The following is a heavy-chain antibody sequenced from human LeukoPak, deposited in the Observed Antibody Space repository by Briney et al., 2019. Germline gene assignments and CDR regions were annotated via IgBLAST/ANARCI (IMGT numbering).Heavy chain of an antibody. V-gene: IGHV3-15*01. D-gene: IGHD3-16*01. J-gene: IGHJ3*02. Sequence: GGSLRLSCAASGFTFGNAWMSWVRQAPGKGLEWVGRIKSKTDGGTTDYAAPVKGRFTISRDDSKNTLYLQMNSLKTEDTAVYYCTTDGGRSQLAWDAFDIWGQGTMVTVSS. CDR2: IKSKTDGGTT. CDR3: TTDGGRSQLAWDAFDI. CDR1: GFTFGNAW.